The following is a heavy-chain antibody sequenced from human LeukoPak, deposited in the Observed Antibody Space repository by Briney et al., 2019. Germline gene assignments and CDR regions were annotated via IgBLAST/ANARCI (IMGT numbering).Heavy chain of an antibody. CDR1: GYTFTGYY. CDR3: ATPAYDILTGGSAFDI. V-gene: IGHV1-2*02. CDR2: INPNSGGT. J-gene: IGHJ3*02. D-gene: IGHD3-9*01. Sequence: ASVKVSCKASGYTFTGYYMHWVRQAPGQGLEWMGWINPNSGGTNYAQKFQGRVTMTRDTSISTAYMELSSLRSEDTAVYYCATPAYDILTGGSAFDIWGQGTMVTVSS.